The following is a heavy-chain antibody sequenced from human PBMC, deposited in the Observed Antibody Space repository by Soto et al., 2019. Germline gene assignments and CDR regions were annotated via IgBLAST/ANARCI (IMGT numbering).Heavy chain of an antibody. D-gene: IGHD3-16*02. CDR1: GFTFTSSA. J-gene: IGHJ3*02. Sequence: LVKVSCKASGFTFTSSAVQWVRQARGQRLEWIGWIVVGSGNTNYAQKFQERVTITRDMSTSTAYMELSSLRSEDTAVYYCAAGDYVWGSYRSVAFDIWGQGTMVTVSS. CDR3: AAGDYVWGSYRSVAFDI. CDR2: IVVGSGNT. V-gene: IGHV1-58*01.